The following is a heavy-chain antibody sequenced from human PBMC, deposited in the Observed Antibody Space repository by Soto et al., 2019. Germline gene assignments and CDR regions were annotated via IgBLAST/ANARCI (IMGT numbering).Heavy chain of an antibody. CDR1: GFTVSSNY. CDR3: ARPPYCGGSLCYFYVMDV. V-gene: IGHV3-53*01. Sequence: GRSLRLSCAASGFTVSSNYMSWVRQAPGKGLACVSVIYGGGSTYYADSVKGRLTISRDHPKNTLYLNLNRLRAEETAVYYCARPPYCGGSLCYFYVMDVWAQGTTVTVSS. D-gene: IGHD2-21*01. CDR2: IYGGGST. J-gene: IGHJ6*02.